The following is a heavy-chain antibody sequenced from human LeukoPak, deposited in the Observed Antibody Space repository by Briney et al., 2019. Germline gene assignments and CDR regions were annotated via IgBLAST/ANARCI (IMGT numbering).Heavy chain of an antibody. Sequence: PSQTLSLTCTVSGGSISSNSYYWSWIRQPAGKGLEWIGRIYTSGSTDYNPSLKSRVTISKDTSKNEFSLKLSSVTAADTAVYYCAREVSWFGEFRGFDPWGQGTLVTVSS. CDR3: AREVSWFGEFRGFDP. CDR2: IYTSGST. J-gene: IGHJ5*02. CDR1: GGSISSNSYY. D-gene: IGHD3-10*01. V-gene: IGHV4-61*02.